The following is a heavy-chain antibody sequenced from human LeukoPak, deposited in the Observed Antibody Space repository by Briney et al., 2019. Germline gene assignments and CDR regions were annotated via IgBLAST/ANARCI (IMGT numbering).Heavy chain of an antibody. CDR3: ATDPRLIEQWLAFDY. Sequence: ASVKVSCKVSGCTLTELSMHWVRQAPGKGLEWMGGFDPEDGETIYAQKFQGRVTMTEDTSTDTAYMELSSLRSEDTAVYYCATDPRLIEQWLAFDYWGQGTLVTVSS. D-gene: IGHD6-19*01. CDR1: GCTLTELS. J-gene: IGHJ4*02. V-gene: IGHV1-24*01. CDR2: FDPEDGET.